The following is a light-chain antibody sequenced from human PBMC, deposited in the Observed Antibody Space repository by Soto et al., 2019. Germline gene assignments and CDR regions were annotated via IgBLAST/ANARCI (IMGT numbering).Light chain of an antibody. CDR3: QQYNTYSWT. V-gene: IGKV1-5*01. CDR2: DAS. Sequence: DIHMTQSPSTLSASVLDRVTITFRASQSISSWLAWYQQKPGKAPKLLIYDASSLESGVPSRFSGSGSGTEFTLTISSLQPDDFATYYCQQYNTYSWTFGQGTKVDIK. J-gene: IGKJ1*01. CDR1: QSISSW.